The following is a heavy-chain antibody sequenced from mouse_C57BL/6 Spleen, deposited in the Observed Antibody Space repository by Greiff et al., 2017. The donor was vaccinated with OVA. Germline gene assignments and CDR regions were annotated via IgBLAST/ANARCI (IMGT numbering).Heavy chain of an antibody. CDR3: ARGCYYGNYGNAMDY. CDR1: GYTFTSYW. V-gene: IGHV1-55*01. Sequence: VQLQQPGAELVKPGASVKMSCKASGYTFTSYWITWVKQRPGQGLEWIGDIYPGSGRTNYNEKFKSKATLTVDTSSRTAYMQLSSLTSEDSAVYYCARGCYYGNYGNAMDYWGQGTSVTVSS. CDR2: IYPGSGRT. J-gene: IGHJ4*01. D-gene: IGHD2-1*01.